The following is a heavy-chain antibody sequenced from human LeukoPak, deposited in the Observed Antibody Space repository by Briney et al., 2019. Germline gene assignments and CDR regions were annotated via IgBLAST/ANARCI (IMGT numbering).Heavy chain of an antibody. CDR2: IYYSGST. D-gene: IGHD3-10*01. CDR3: AREVSVNSYGSGSYSAFDI. CDR1: GGSISSGGYY. V-gene: IGHV4-31*03. J-gene: IGHJ3*02. Sequence: PSETLSLTCTVSGGSISSGGYYWSWIRQHPGKGLEWIGYIYYSGSTYYNPSLKSRVTISVDTSKNQFSLKLSSVTAADTAVYYCAREVSVNSYGSGSYSAFDIWGQGTMVTVSS.